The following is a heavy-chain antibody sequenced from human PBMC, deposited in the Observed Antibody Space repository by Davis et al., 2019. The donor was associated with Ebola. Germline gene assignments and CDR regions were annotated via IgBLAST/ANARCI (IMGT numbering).Heavy chain of an antibody. D-gene: IGHD2-15*01. J-gene: IGHJ4*02. CDR3: ATGTGYCRGGSCYPFDY. CDR1: GFTFSSYA. CDR2: ISGSGGST. V-gene: IGHV3-23*01. Sequence: GGSLRLSCAASGFTFSSYAMSWVRQAPGKGLEWVSAISGSGGSTYYADSVKGRFTISRDNSKNTLYLQINSLRAEDTAVYYCATGTGYCRGGSCYPFDYWGQGTLVTVSS.